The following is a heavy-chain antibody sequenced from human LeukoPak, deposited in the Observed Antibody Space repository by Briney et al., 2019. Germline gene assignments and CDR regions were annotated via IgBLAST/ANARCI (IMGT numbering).Heavy chain of an antibody. D-gene: IGHD1-26*01. CDR3: ARDLGSGLSTYFDY. CDR1: GFTFSSYS. Sequence: KPGGSLRLSCAASGFTFSSYSMNWVRQAPGKGLEWVSSISSSSSYIYYADSVKGRFTISRDNAKNSLYLQMNSLRAEDTAVYYCARDLGSGLSTYFDYWGQGTLVTVSS. V-gene: IGHV3-21*01. CDR2: ISSSSSYI. J-gene: IGHJ4*02.